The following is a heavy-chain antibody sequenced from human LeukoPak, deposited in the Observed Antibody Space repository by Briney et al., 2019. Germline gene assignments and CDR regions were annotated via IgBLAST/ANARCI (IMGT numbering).Heavy chain of an antibody. Sequence: GESLKISCKGSGYSFNTYWIAWVRQMPGKGLEWMGIIYPGDSDTRYSPSFQGQVTISADDSISTAYLQWSSLKASDTAMYFCARLSRAGYNSGYFEYWGRGTPITVSS. CDR1: GYSFNTYW. V-gene: IGHV5-51*01. D-gene: IGHD5-18*01. CDR2: IYPGDSDT. CDR3: ARLSRAGYNSGYFEY. J-gene: IGHJ4*02.